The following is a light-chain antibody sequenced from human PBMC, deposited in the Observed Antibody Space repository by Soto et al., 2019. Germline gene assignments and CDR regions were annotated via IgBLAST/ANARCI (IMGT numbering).Light chain of an antibody. CDR3: QQYNNWPRT. J-gene: IGKJ1*01. V-gene: IGKV3D-15*01. Sequence: EIVLTQSPGTLSLSPGERATLSCRASQSVSSNLAWYQHKPGQPPRLLIYDASTRATGIPARFSGSGSGTEFTLTISSLQSEDFAVYCCQQYNNWPRTFGQGTKVDIK. CDR1: QSVSSN. CDR2: DAS.